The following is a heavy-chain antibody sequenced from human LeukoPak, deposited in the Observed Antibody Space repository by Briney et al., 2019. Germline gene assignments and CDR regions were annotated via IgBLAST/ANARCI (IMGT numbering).Heavy chain of an antibody. Sequence: SGTLSLTCTVSGGSISSSSYYWGWIRQAPGRGLECIGNIYYVGTTYYNPSLRSRVTISVDTSKGQFSLKLTSVTAADTAVYYCAAYYYGSGSSPGFFDPWGQGILVTVSS. D-gene: IGHD3-10*01. J-gene: IGHJ5*02. V-gene: IGHV4-39*01. CDR2: IYYVGTT. CDR1: GGSISSSSYY. CDR3: AAYYYGSGSSPGFFDP.